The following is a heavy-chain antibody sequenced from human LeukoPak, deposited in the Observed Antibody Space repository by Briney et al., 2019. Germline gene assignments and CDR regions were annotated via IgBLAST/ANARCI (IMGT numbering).Heavy chain of an antibody. V-gene: IGHV3-23*01. CDR1: GFSFSSYG. J-gene: IGHJ4*02. Sequence: GGSLRLSCAASGFSFSSYGMSWVRQAPGKGLEWVSGISGSGASTYYADSVKGRFTINSLRAEDTAVYYCAKGVVVAPDVTPFDYWGQGTLVTVSS. CDR3: AKGVVVAPDVTPFDY. CDR2: ISGSGAST. D-gene: IGHD2-2*01.